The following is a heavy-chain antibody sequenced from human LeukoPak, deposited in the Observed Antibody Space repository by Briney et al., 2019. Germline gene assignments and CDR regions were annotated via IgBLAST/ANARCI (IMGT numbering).Heavy chain of an antibody. Sequence: TSETLSLTCTVSGDSINAYYWGWIRQPPGKGLEWIAYIYFSGTTKYNPSLESRVTISVDTSKNQFSLKLSSVTAADTAVYYCARRRAEGGSNGHYNWFDPWGQGILVTVSS. CDR1: GDSINAYY. CDR3: ARRRAEGGSNGHYNWFDP. CDR2: IYFSGTT. D-gene: IGHD6-13*01. V-gene: IGHV4-59*08. J-gene: IGHJ5*02.